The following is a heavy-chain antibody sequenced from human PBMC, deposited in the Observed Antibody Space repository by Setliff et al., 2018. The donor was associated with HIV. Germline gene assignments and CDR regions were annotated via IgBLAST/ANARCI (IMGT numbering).Heavy chain of an antibody. V-gene: IGHV1-46*01. J-gene: IGHJ4*02. CDR1: GYTFTSYY. Sequence: ASVKVSCKASGYTFTSYYIHWVRQAPGQGLEWMGIINSSGTTTNYAQKFQGRVTITADKSTSTAYMELSSLRSEDTAVYYCARPVGGMSFFDNWGQGTLVTVSS. D-gene: IGHD6-19*01. CDR3: ARPVGGMSFFDN. CDR2: INSSGTTT.